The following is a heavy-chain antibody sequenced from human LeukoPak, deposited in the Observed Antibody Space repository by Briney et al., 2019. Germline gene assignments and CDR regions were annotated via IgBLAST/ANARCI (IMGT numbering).Heavy chain of an antibody. D-gene: IGHD6-25*01. CDR3: AKDGSGSSFDY. CDR1: GFTFSSYG. CDR2: ISYDGSNE. Sequence: GGSLRLSCAASGFTFSSYGMHWVRQAPGKGLEWAAVISYDGSNEYYADSVKGRFTISRDTSRNTLYLHMNSLRAEDTAVYFCAKDGSGSSFDYWGQGTLVTVSS. V-gene: IGHV3-30*18. J-gene: IGHJ4*02.